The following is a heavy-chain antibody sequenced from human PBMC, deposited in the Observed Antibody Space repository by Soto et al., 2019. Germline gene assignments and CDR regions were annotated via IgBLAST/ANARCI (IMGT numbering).Heavy chain of an antibody. V-gene: IGHV1-18*01. D-gene: IGHD5-12*01. J-gene: IGHJ6*02. CDR2: ISAYNGNT. CDR1: GYTFTSYG. Sequence: GASVKVSCKASGYTFTSYGISWVRQAPGQGLEWKGWISAYNGNTNYAQKLQGRVTMTTDTSTSTAYMELRSLRSDDTAVYYCARAFPNSGYDWVAIEYYYYGMDVWGQGTTVTVSS. CDR3: ARAFPNSGYDWVAIEYYYYGMDV.